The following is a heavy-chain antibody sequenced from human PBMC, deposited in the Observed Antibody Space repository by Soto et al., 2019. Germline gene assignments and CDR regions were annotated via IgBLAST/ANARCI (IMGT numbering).Heavy chain of an antibody. D-gene: IGHD3-10*01. CDR2: ISDSGANT. J-gene: IGHJ4*02. V-gene: IGHV3-23*01. CDR1: GFTFSTYA. CDR3: AKALNRDLSDFAS. Sequence: GGSLRLSCAASGFTFSTYAMTWVRQAPDKGLEWVSTISDSGANTYYADSMKGRFTISRDNSKNTLYLQMNILRADDTAVYYCAKALNRDLSDFASWGQGTQVTVYS.